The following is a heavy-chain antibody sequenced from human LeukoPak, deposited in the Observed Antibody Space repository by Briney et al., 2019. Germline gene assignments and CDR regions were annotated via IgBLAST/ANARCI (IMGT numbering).Heavy chain of an antibody. V-gene: IGHV3-48*04. Sequence: PGGSLRLSCAASGFTFSNYAMNWVRQAPGKGLEWVSYISSSGSTIYYADSVKGRFTISRDNAKNSLYLQMSSLRPEDSALYYCAKDHRGSYWGYFDLWGRGTLVTVSS. D-gene: IGHD2-21*01. J-gene: IGHJ2*01. CDR3: AKDHRGSYWGYFDL. CDR2: ISSSGSTI. CDR1: GFTFSNYA.